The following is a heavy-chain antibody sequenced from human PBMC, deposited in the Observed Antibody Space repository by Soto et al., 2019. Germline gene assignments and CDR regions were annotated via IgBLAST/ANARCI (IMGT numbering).Heavy chain of an antibody. CDR2: IAPIFGTT. CDR1: GGTFGSDP. V-gene: IGHV1-69*13. J-gene: IGHJ3*02. CDR3: ARVVVMNAFDI. D-gene: IGHD3-22*01. Sequence: ASVKVSCKASGGTFGSDPISWVRQAPGQGLEWMGGIAPIFGTTNFAQKFQGRLTITADEATSTAYMDLSSLRFEDTAVYYCARVVVMNAFDIWGQGTMVTVSS.